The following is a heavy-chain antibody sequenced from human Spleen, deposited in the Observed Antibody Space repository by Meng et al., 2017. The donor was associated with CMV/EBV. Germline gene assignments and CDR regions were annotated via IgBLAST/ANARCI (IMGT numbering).Heavy chain of an antibody. CDR2: IYYSGST. J-gene: IGHJ4*02. CDR1: GGPISSGDYY. V-gene: IGHV4-30-4*08. D-gene: IGHD5-24*01. Sequence: QVQLQASGPGLVKPSQTLSLTCTVSGGPISSGDYYWSLIRQPPGKGLEWIGYIYYSGSTYYNPSLKSRVTISVDTSKNQFSLKLSSVTAADTAVYYCARGGDGYRSRLFHFDYWGQGTWSPSPQ. CDR3: ARGGDGYRSRLFHFDY.